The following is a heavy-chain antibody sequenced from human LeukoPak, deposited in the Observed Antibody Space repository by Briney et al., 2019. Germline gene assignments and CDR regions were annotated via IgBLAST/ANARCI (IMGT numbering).Heavy chain of an antibody. V-gene: IGHV1-58*01. D-gene: IGHD3-10*01. CDR3: AADRAGSYLRFVY. CDR2: IVVGSGNT. CDR1: GFTYTSSV. J-gene: IGHJ4*02. Sequence: ASVKVSCKASGFTYTSSVVQLVRQARGQRLEWIGWIVVGSGNTNYAQKFQERVTITRDMSTSTAYMELSSLRFEDTAVYYCAADRAGSYLRFVYWGQGTPVTVSS.